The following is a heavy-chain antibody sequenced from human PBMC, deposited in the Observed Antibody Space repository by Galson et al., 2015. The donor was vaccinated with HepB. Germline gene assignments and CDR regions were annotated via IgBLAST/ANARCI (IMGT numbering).Heavy chain of an antibody. CDR1: GFTFSDYY. Sequence: SLRLSCAASGFTFSDYYMSWIRQAPGKGLEWVSYISSSSSYTNYADSVKGRFTISRDNAKNSLYLQMNSLRAEDTAVYYCARVPRRTGKFGFVVVVAAGHFDYWGQGTLVTVSS. CDR3: ARVPRRTGKFGFVVVVAAGHFDY. J-gene: IGHJ4*02. V-gene: IGHV3-11*05. CDR2: ISSSSSYT. D-gene: IGHD2-15*01.